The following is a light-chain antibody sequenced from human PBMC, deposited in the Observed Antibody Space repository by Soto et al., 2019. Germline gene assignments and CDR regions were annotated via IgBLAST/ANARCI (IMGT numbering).Light chain of an antibody. J-gene: IGLJ3*02. CDR1: SSNIGSNH. CDR2: RNY. Sequence: QSVLTQPPSASETPGQRVTISCSGSSSNIGSNHVYWYQHLPGTAPKLLIYRNYLRPSGVPDRFSASKSATSASLAITGLQGEDEAYYYCQSYDTSLGVGVFGGGTKLTVL. CDR3: QSYDTSLGVGV. V-gene: IGLV1-47*01.